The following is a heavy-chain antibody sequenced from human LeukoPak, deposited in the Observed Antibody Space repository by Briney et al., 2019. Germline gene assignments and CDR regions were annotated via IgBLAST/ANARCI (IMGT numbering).Heavy chain of an antibody. J-gene: IGHJ4*02. D-gene: IGHD3-16*01. CDR2: INHSGST. CDR3: ARHGSLTLTNYFDY. V-gene: IGHV4-34*01. Sequence: SETLSLTCAVYGGSFSGYYWSWIRQPPGKGLEWIGEINHSGSTNYNPSLKSRVIISVDTSKNQFSLKLSSVTAADTAVYYCARHGSLTLTNYFDYWGQGTLVTVSS. CDR1: GGSFSGYY.